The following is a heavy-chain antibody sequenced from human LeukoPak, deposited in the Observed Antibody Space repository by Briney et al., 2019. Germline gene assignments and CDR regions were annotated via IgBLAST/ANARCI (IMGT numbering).Heavy chain of an antibody. CDR2: ISSSSSYI. J-gene: IGHJ4*02. CDR1: LFTGSCNF. CDR3: ARDKFKADTAFDY. D-gene: IGHD2-15*01. Sequence: GGLRILCGASALFTGSCNFMSWGRQAAGKGLGCVSSISSSSSYIYYADSVKGRFTISRDNAKNSLYLQMNSLRAEDTAVYYCARDKFKADTAFDYWGQGTLVTVSS. V-gene: IGHV3-21*01.